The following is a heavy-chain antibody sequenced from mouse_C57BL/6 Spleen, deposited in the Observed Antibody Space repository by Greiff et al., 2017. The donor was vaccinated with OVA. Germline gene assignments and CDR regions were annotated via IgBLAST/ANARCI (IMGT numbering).Heavy chain of an antibody. CDR3: AREITTVVDWYFDV. D-gene: IGHD1-1*01. CDR1: GYTFTSYW. CDR2: IDPNSGGT. Sequence: VKLQQPGAELVKPGASVKLSCKASGYTFTSYWMHWVKQRPGRGLEWIGRIDPNSGGTKYTEKFKSKATLTVDKPSSTAYMQLSSLTSEDSAVYYCAREITTVVDWYFDVWGTGTTVTVSS. J-gene: IGHJ1*03. V-gene: IGHV1-72*01.